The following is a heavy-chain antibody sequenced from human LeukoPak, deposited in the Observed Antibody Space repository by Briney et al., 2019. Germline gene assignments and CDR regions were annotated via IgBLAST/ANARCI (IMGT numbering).Heavy chain of an antibody. CDR2: ISGSGGST. CDR3: AKSTVPDIVVVVAAPPDY. V-gene: IGHV3-23*01. CDR1: GFTFSSYA. Sequence: GGSLRLSCAASGFTFSSYAMSWVRQAPGKGLERVSAISGSGGSTYYADSVKGRFTISRDNSKNTLYLQMNSLRAEDTAVYYCAKSTVPDIVVVVAAPPDYWGQGTLVTVSS. J-gene: IGHJ4*02. D-gene: IGHD2-15*01.